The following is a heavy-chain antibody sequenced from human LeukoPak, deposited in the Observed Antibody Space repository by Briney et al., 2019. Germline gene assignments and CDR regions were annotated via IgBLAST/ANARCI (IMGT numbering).Heavy chain of an antibody. CDR2: INPNNGDT. Sequence: ASVTVSCKASGYTFTGYYMHWVRQAPGQGHGWMGWINPNNGDTKYAQKFQGRVTMTRDTPISTHYTEQLWLGSDDTAVYYCASRRDGYNFSPWGQGTLVTVSS. V-gene: IGHV1-2*02. CDR3: ASRRDGYNFSP. CDR1: GYTFTGYY. D-gene: IGHD5-24*01. J-gene: IGHJ5*02.